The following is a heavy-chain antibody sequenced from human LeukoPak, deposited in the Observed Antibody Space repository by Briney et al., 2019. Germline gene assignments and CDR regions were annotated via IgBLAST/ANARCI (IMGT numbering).Heavy chain of an antibody. CDR1: AGSINSGDYY. J-gene: IGHJ3*02. CDR2: IYTPGT. V-gene: IGHV4-61*02. Sequence: SQTLSLTCTVSAGSINSGDYYWSWIRQPAGKGLEWIGRIYTPGTNYNYNPSLKSRVTISIDTSKNQFSLKLTSVTAANTAVYYCARGIGTSYDSSRDAFDIWGQGTMVTVSS. D-gene: IGHD3-22*01. CDR3: ARGIGTSYDSSRDAFDI.